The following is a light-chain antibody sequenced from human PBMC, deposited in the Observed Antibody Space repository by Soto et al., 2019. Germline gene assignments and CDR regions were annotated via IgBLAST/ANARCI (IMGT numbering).Light chain of an antibody. CDR1: QSITNY. V-gene: IGKV1-39*01. J-gene: IGKJ1*01. Sequence: DIQMTQSPSSLSASVGYTITITCRASQSITNYLNWYQQKPGKAPKLLIYAASSLQSGVPSRFSGGGSGTDFTLTISSLQPGDFATYYCQQSYSTLWTFGQGTKVDIK. CDR3: QQSYSTLWT. CDR2: AAS.